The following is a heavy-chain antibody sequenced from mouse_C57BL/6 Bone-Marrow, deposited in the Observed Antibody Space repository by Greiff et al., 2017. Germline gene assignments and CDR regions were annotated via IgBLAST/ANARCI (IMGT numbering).Heavy chain of an antibody. CDR2: IDPETGGT. D-gene: IGHD2-1*01. CDR1: GYTFTDYE. J-gene: IGHJ2*01. V-gene: IGHV1-15*01. Sequence: VQLQQSGAELVRPGASVTLSCKASGYTFTDYEMHWVKQTPVHGLEWIGAIDPETGGTAYNQKFKGKAILTADKSSSTAYIELRSLRSEDSAVYYCTPIYYGFDYWGQGTTLTVSS. CDR3: TPIYYGFDY.